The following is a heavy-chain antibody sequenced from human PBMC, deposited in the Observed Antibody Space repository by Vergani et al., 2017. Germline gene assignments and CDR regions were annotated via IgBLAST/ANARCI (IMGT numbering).Heavy chain of an antibody. V-gene: IGHV4-30-2*01. Sequence: QLQLQESGSGLVKPSQTLSLSCAVSGDSISSGGYSWSWIRQPPGKGLEWIGYIYHSGSTYYNPSLKSRGTISVDRSKNQFSLKLSSVTAADTAVYYCARGHTYCGGDCYYDWGQGTLVTVSS. CDR2: IYHSGST. CDR1: GDSISSGGYS. CDR3: ARGHTYCGGDCYYD. J-gene: IGHJ4*02. D-gene: IGHD2-21*02.